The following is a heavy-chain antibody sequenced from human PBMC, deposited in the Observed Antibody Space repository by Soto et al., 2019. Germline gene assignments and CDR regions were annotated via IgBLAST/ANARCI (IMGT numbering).Heavy chain of an antibody. CDR2: ISWNSGKI. CDR3: AKDAYRSSGWYYFDY. D-gene: IGHD6-19*01. V-gene: IGHV3-9*01. Sequence: PGGSLRLSCGASGFTFDDYTMHWVRQAPGKGLEWVSSISWNSGKIAYADSVKGRFTISRDNAKNSLYLQMNSLRTEDTALYYCAKDAYRSSGWYYFDYWGQGMLVTVSS. J-gene: IGHJ4*02. CDR1: GFTFDDYT.